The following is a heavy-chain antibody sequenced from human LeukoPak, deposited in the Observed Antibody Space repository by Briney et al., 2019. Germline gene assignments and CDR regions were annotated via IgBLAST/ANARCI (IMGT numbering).Heavy chain of an antibody. CDR2: MNPNSGNT. Sequence: ASVKVSCKASGFTFTSHDYNWVRQATGQGLEWMGWMNPNSGNTGYAQKFQGRVTMTRDTSITTVYMELSSLTSEDTAVYYCARVYGVRGDSSGPAGYWGQGTLVTVSS. J-gene: IGHJ4*02. V-gene: IGHV1-8*01. D-gene: IGHD3-22*01. CDR3: ARVYGVRGDSSGPAGY. CDR1: GFTFTSHD.